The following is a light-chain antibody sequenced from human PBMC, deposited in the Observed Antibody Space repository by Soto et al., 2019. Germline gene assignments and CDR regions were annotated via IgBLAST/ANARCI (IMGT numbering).Light chain of an antibody. CDR3: QQYGSSGT. CDR2: DAS. Sequence: EIVMTQSPGTLSVSPGGRATFSCRASQSVSTYLAWYQQKPGQAPRLLIYDASNRATGIPDRFSGSGSGTDFTLTISRLEPEDFAVYYCQQYGSSGTFGQGTKVDIK. V-gene: IGKV3-20*01. CDR1: QSVSTY. J-gene: IGKJ1*01.